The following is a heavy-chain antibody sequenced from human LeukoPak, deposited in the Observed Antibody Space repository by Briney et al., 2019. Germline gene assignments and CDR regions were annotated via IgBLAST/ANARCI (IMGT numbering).Heavy chain of an antibody. V-gene: IGHV3-23*01. D-gene: IGHD5-12*01. CDR3: ARRPPRGYSGYDWGDYYYYYMDV. Sequence: QPGGSLRLSCAASGFTFNNCGMSWVRQAPGKGLEWVSAFSGSGGSTYYADSVKGRFTISRDNAKNSLYLQMNSLRAEDTAVYYCARRPPRGYSGYDWGDYYYYYMDVWGKGTTVTVSS. CDR2: FSGSGGST. CDR1: GFTFNNCG. J-gene: IGHJ6*03.